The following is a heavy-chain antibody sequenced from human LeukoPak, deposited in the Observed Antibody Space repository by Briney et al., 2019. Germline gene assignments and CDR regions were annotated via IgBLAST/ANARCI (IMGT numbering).Heavy chain of an antibody. CDR3: ARETRVYAFDI. Sequence: GGSLRLSCAASGFTFSSYGMHWVRQAPGKGLEWVAVIWYDGSNKYYADSVKGRFTISRDNSKNTLYLQMNSLRAEDTAVYYCARETRVYAFDIWGQGTMVTVSS. D-gene: IGHD4-23*01. CDR2: IWYDGSNK. V-gene: IGHV3-33*01. CDR1: GFTFSSYG. J-gene: IGHJ3*02.